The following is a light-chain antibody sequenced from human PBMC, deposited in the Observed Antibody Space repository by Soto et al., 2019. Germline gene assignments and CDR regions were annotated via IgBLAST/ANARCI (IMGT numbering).Light chain of an antibody. CDR1: QSVSSSY. CDR3: QQYGGSLPII. J-gene: IGKJ5*01. CDR2: GAF. V-gene: IGKV3-20*01. Sequence: EIVLTQSPGTLSLSPGERATLSCRASQSVSSSYLAWYQQKPGQAPRLVVYGAFSRATGIPDRFTGSASGTDFTLTISRLEPEDFAVYYCQQYGGSLPIIFGQGTRLEIK.